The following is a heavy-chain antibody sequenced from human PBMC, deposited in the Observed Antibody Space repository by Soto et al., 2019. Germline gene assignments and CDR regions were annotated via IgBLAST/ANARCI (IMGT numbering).Heavy chain of an antibody. V-gene: IGHV2-5*02. CDR2: SYWDDAK. CDR3: ARHYYAFWSGYRTDLDC. Sequence: QITLKESGPTLVKPTETLTLTCTFSGFSLSTSGVGLGWIRQPPGKALEWLALSYWDDAKRYSPALKCSLTITKGAVQNQVGLTMTNIDPVDTATYYCARHYYAFWSGYRTDLDCWGQGTLVTVPS. CDR1: GFSLSTSGVG. D-gene: IGHD3-3*01. J-gene: IGHJ4*02.